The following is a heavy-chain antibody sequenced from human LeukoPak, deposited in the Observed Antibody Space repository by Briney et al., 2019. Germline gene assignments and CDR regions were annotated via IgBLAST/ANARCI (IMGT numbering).Heavy chain of an antibody. Sequence: GGSLRLSCAASGSTFSSYAMSWVRQAPGKGLEWVSAISGSGGSTYYADSVKGRFTISRDNSKNTLYLQMNSLRAEDTAVYYCATTRYTVVVTAIPNWFDPWGQGTLVTVSS. CDR3: ATTRYTVVVTAIPNWFDP. V-gene: IGHV3-23*01. D-gene: IGHD2-21*02. J-gene: IGHJ5*02. CDR2: ISGSGGST. CDR1: GSTFSSYA.